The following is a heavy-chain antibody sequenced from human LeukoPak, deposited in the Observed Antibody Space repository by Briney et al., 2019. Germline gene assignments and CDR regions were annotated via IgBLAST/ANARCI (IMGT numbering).Heavy chain of an antibody. D-gene: IGHD1-26*01. CDR3: ARAGSGSYSHYFDY. CDR2: RNPNSGNT. V-gene: IGHV1-8*01. J-gene: IGHJ4*02. Sequence: ASVKVSCKASGYTFTSYDINWVRQATGQGLEWMGWRNPNSGNTGYAQKFQGRVTMTRNTSISTAYMELSSLRSEDTAVYYCARAGSGSYSHYFDYWGQGTLVTVSS. CDR1: GYTFTSYD.